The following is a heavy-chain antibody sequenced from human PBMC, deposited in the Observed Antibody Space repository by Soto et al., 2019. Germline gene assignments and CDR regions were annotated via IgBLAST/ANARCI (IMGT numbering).Heavy chain of an antibody. CDR1: GFTFSSYC. D-gene: IGHD2-15*01. CDR3: ARDLCSGGYCFDS. J-gene: IGHJ4*02. CDR2: IWYDGIKK. Sequence: PGGSLRLSCATSGFTFSSYCMHWVRQAPCKGLEWVAAIWYDGIKKYYADSVKGRFTISRDDSKNTLYLEMNSLRAEDTAVYHCARDLCSGGYCFDSWGQRTLVTVSS. V-gene: IGHV3-33*01.